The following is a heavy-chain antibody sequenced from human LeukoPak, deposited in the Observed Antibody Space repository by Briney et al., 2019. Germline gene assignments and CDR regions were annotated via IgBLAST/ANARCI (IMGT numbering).Heavy chain of an antibody. Sequence: SETLSLTCTVSGGSISSYYWSWIRQPPGKGLEWIGYIYYSGSTNYNPSLKSRVTISVDTSKNQFSLKLSSVTAADTAVYYCAREPPSEAYFDYWGQGTLVTVSS. J-gene: IGHJ4*02. CDR1: GGSISSYY. CDR3: AREPPSEAYFDY. CDR2: IYYSGST. V-gene: IGHV4-59*01.